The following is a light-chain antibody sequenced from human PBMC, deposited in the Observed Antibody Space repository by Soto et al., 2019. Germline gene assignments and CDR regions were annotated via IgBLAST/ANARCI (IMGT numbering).Light chain of an antibody. CDR1: QSVSSSY. CDR2: GAS. CDR3: QQYNNWPRT. Sequence: EIVLTQSPGILSLSPGERATLSCRASQSVSSSYLAWYQQKPGQAPRLLIYGASTRAPGIPARFSGSGSGTEFTLTISSLQSEDFAVYYCQQYNNWPRTFGQGTKVDIK. V-gene: IGKV3-15*01. J-gene: IGKJ1*01.